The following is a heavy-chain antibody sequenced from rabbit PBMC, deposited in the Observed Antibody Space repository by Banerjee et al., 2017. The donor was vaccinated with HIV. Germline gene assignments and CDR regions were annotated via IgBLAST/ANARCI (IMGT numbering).Heavy chain of an antibody. J-gene: IGHJ6*01. Sequence: QEHLVESGGGLVKPGASLTLTCTASGIDFSSYYWICWVRQAPGKGLEWIGCIYTSSGSTWYASWAKGRFTISKTSSSTVTLQMTSLTVADTATYFCARGGVAGDTGRYYYGMDLWGQGTLVTVS. CDR3: ARGGVAGDTGRYYYGMDL. CDR2: IYTSSGST. D-gene: IGHD2-1*01. CDR1: GIDFSSYYW. V-gene: IGHV1S45*01.